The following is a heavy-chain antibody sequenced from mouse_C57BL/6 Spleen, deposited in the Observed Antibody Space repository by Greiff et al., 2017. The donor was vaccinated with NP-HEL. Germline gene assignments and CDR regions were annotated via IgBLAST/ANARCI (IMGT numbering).Heavy chain of an antibody. D-gene: IGHD4-1*01. V-gene: IGHV6-3*01. CDR2: IRLKSDNYAT. CDR3: TGTGTRYFDV. J-gene: IGHJ1*03. CDR1: GFTFSNYW. Sequence: EVKVEESGGGLVQPGGSMKLSCVASGFTFSNYWMNWVRQSPEKGLEWVAQIRLKSDNYATHYAESVKGRFTISRDDSKSSVYLQMNNLRAEDTGIYYCTGTGTRYFDVWGTGTTVTVSS.